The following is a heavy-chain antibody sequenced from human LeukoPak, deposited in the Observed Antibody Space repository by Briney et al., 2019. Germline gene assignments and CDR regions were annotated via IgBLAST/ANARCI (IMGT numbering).Heavy chain of an antibody. CDR3: ARDIEFST. CDR2: INFSGGNT. CDR1: GFTYSDSA. J-gene: IGHJ3*01. D-gene: IGHD3-3*02. Sequence: GGSLRLSCAASGFTYSDSAMNWVRQAPGRGLEWLSLINFSGGNTYYADSMKGRFTISRDNSKDTLYLQMNSLRAEDTAIYYCARDIEFSTWGLGTMVTVSS. V-gene: IGHV3-23*01.